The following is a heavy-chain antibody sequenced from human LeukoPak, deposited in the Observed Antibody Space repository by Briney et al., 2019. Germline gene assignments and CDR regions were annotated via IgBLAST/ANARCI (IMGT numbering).Heavy chain of an antibody. J-gene: IGHJ4*02. CDR1: GXGFTTYW. CDR3: ARQDF. V-gene: IGHV5-51*01. CDR2: IYPGDSDT. Sequence: GESLKISCKASGXGFTTYWIAWVRQMPGKGLEWMGMIYPGDSDTRYSPSFQGQITISVDKSISIAYLQWSSLKASDTAMYYCARQDFWGQGTLVTVSS.